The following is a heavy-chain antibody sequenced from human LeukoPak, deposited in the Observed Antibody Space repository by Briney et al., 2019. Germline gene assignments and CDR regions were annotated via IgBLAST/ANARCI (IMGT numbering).Heavy chain of an antibody. Sequence: GGSLRLSCSASGFTFNNYAMSWVRQAPGKGLEWVSTISVTDSTTYYADSVKGRFTISRDNAKNSLYLQMNSLRAEDTAVYYCARTGDYRGGAFDIWGQGTMVTVSS. D-gene: IGHD1-26*01. CDR2: ISVTDSTT. CDR3: ARTGDYRGGAFDI. V-gene: IGHV3-48*03. J-gene: IGHJ3*02. CDR1: GFTFNNYA.